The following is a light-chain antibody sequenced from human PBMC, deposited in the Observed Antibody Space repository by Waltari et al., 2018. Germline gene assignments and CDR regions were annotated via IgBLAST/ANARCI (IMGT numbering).Light chain of an antibody. CDR3: CSYAGSSTWV. CDR1: SSDVGSYNL. CDR2: EGS. J-gene: IGLJ3*02. Sequence: QSALTQPAPVSGSPGPSIPISSPGPSSDVGSYNLVSWYQQHPSKAPKLMIYEGSKRPSGVSNRFAGSKSGNTASLTISGLQAEDEADYYCCSYAGSSTWVFGGGTKLTVL. V-gene: IGLV2-23*01.